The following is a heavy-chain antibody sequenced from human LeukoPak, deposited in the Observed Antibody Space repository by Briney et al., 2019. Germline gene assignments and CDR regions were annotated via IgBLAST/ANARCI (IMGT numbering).Heavy chain of an antibody. CDR2: IYSGGST. J-gene: IGHJ4*02. CDR3: AKTSGSYAFFDY. D-gene: IGHD1-26*01. CDR1: GFTVSSNY. Sequence: GGSLRLSCAASGFTVSSNYMSWVRQAPGKGLEWVSVIYSGGSTYYADSVKGRFTISRDNSKNTLYLQMNSLRAEDTAVYYCAKTSGSYAFFDYWGQGTLVTVSS. V-gene: IGHV3-53*01.